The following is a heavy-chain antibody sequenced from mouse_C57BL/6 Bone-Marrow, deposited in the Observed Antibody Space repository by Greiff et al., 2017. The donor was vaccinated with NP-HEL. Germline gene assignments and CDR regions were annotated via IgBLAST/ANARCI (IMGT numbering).Heavy chain of an antibody. V-gene: IGHV5-6*01. Sequence: EVMLVESGGDLVKPGGSLKLSCAASGFTFSSYGMSWVRRTPDKRLEWVATISSGGSSTYYPDSVKGRFTISRDNAKNTLYLQMSSLKSEDTAMYYCAKPFYYYAMDYWGQGTSVTVSS. CDR2: ISSGGSST. CDR1: GFTFSSYG. CDR3: AKPFYYYAMDY. J-gene: IGHJ4*01.